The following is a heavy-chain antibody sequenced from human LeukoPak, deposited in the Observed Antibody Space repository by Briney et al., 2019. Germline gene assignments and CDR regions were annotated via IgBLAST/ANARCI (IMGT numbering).Heavy chain of an antibody. J-gene: IGHJ3*02. Sequence: PSETLSLTCTVSGGSISSGGYYWSWIRQPPGKGLEWIGYIYHSGSTYYNPSLKSRVTISVDRSKNQFSLKLSSVTAADTAVYYCARVYYGRGGGDAFDIWGQGTMVTVSS. D-gene: IGHD3-10*02. CDR1: GGSISSGGYY. V-gene: IGHV4-30-2*01. CDR2: IYHSGST. CDR3: ARVYYGRGGGDAFDI.